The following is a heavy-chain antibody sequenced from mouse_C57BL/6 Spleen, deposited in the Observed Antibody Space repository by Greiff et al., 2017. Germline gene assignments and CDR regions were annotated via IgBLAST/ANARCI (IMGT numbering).Heavy chain of an antibody. V-gene: IGHV1-50*01. Sequence: VQLQQPGAELVKPGASVKLSCKASGYTFTSYWMQWVKQRPGQGLEWIGEIDPSDSYTNYNQKFKGKATLTVDTSSSTAYMQLSSLTSEDSAVYYCAIDSSGPYAMDYWGQGTSVTVSS. CDR3: AIDSSGPYAMDY. D-gene: IGHD3-2*02. CDR2: IDPSDSYT. CDR1: GYTFTSYW. J-gene: IGHJ4*01.